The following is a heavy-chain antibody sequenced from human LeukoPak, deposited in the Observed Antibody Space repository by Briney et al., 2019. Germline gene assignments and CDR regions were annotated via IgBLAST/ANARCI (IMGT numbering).Heavy chain of an antibody. Sequence: KPSETLSLTCTVSGGSISSYYWSWIRQPPGQGLEWIGNSYYSGSTNYNPSPKSRITISVDTSKNQFSLQMSSVTAADTAVYYSARAQTYYDFWSGYYAPSLLDYWGQGTLVTVSS. V-gene: IGHV4-59*01. D-gene: IGHD3-3*01. CDR3: ARAQTYYDFWSGYYAPSLLDY. CDR1: GGSISSYY. CDR2: SYYSGST. J-gene: IGHJ4*02.